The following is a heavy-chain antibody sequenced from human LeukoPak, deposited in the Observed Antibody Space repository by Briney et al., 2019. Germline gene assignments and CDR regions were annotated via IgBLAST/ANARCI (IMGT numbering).Heavy chain of an antibody. D-gene: IGHD2-15*01. CDR2: IYHSGST. V-gene: IGHV4-38-2*01. Sequence: SETLSLTCAVSGYSISSGYYWGWIRQPPGKGLEWIGSIYHSGSTNYTPSLKSRVTISVDTSKNQFSLKLSSVTAADTAVYYCARRCSGGSCYSTYFDYWGQGTLVTVSS. CDR3: ARRCSGGSCYSTYFDY. CDR1: GYSISSGYY. J-gene: IGHJ4*02.